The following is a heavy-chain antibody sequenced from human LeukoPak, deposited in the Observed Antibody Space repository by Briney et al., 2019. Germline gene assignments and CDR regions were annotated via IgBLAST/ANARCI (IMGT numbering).Heavy chain of an antibody. CDR3: ARDPTGDYYFDY. CDR2: INAGNGNT. Sequence: ASVKVSCKASGYTFPSYAMHWVRQAPGQRLEWMGWINAGNGNTKYSQKFQGRVTITRDTSASTAYMELSSLRSEDTAVYYCARDPTGDYYFDYWGQGTLVTVSS. V-gene: IGHV1-3*01. J-gene: IGHJ4*02. D-gene: IGHD7-27*01. CDR1: GYTFPSYA.